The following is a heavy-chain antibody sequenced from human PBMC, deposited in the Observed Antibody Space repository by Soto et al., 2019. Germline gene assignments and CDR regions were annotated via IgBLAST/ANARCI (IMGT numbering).Heavy chain of an antibody. Sequence: GGSLRLSCAASGFTFSSYGMHWVRQAPGKGLEWVAVISYDGSNKYYADSVKGRFTISRDNSKNTLYLQMNSLRAEDTTVYYCAKDFTSIVVVPAAIHYWGQGTLVTVSS. CDR1: GFTFSSYG. D-gene: IGHD2-2*02. V-gene: IGHV3-30*18. CDR2: ISYDGSNK. J-gene: IGHJ4*02. CDR3: AKDFTSIVVVPAAIHY.